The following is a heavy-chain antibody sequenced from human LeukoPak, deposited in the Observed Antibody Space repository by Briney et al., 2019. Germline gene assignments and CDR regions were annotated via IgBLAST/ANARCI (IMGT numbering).Heavy chain of an antibody. J-gene: IGHJ4*02. D-gene: IGHD5-12*01. V-gene: IGHV3-30*10. CDR2: VSHDGNTK. Sequence: GRSLRLSCAASGFTFSTHAMHWVRQAPGKGLEWVAVVSHDGNTKYYTDSVKGRFTISRDNSKNALYLQMNGLRTDDTAVYYCARAIVGTENFDCWGQGTLATVSS. CDR3: ARAIVGTENFDC. CDR1: GFTFSTHA.